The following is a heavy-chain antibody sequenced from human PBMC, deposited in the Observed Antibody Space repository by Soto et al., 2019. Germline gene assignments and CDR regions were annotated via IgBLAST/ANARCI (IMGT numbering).Heavy chain of an antibody. J-gene: IGHJ4*02. D-gene: IGHD5-18*01. CDR2: MNPNSGNT. CDR3: ASTRGYSYGLDY. CDR1: GYTFTSYD. Sequence: QVQLVQSGAEVKKPGASVKVSCKASGYTFTSYDINWVRQATGQGLEWMGWMNPNSGNTGYAQKFQGRVTMTRNTSISTAYMELSSLRSGDTAVYYCASTRGYSYGLDYWGQGTLVTVSS. V-gene: IGHV1-8*01.